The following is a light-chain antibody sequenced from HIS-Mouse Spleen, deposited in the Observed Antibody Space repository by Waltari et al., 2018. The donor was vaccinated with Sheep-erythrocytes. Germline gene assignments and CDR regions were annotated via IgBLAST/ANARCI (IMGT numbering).Light chain of an antibody. V-gene: IGKV3-11*01. CDR3: QQRSNWPPLT. Sequence: DILLTQSPATLSLSPGERATLPCRASQTVSSYLAGYHQKPGQAPRLLIYDASNRATGIPARFSGSGSGTDFTLTISSLEPEDFAVYYCQQRSNWPPLTFGGGTKVEIK. CDR1: QTVSSY. CDR2: DAS. J-gene: IGKJ4*01.